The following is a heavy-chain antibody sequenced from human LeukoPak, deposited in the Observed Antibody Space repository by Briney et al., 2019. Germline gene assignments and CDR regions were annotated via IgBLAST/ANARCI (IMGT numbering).Heavy chain of an antibody. V-gene: IGHV1-46*01. J-gene: IGHJ5*02. CDR3: ATDSRNYDILTGYYRTRAFDP. CDR1: GYTFTSYY. CDR2: INPSGGST. Sequence: ASVKVSCKASGYTFTSYYMHWVRQAPGQGLEWMGIINPSGGSTSYAQKFQGRVTMTEDTSTDTAYMELSSLRSEDTAVYYCATDSRNYDILTGYYRTRAFDPWGQGTLVTVSS. D-gene: IGHD3-9*01.